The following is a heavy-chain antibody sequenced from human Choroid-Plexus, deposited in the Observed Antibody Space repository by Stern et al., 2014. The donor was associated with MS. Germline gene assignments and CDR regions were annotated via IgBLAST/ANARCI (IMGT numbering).Heavy chain of an antibody. CDR1: GFTLGSCA. Sequence: LLESGGGVVQPGRPLRLSCVASGFTLGSCAMHWVRQAPGKGLEWVAGVSYDGSNKYYADSVKGRFTISRDNSQNTLYMQMSSLRPEDTAVYYCAKDRQYLTYFFDHWGQGSLVTVSS. J-gene: IGHJ5*02. CDR3: AKDRQYLTYFFDH. CDR2: VSYDGSNK. D-gene: IGHD2/OR15-2a*01. V-gene: IGHV3-30*18.